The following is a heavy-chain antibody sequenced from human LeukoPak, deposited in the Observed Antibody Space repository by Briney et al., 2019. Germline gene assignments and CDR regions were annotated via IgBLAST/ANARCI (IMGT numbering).Heavy chain of an antibody. CDR1: GGSFSGYY. J-gene: IGHJ4*02. Sequence: KPSETLSLTCAVYGGSFSGYYWSWIRQPPGKGLEWIGEINHSGSTNYNPSLKSRVTISVDTSKNQFSLKLSSVTAADTAVYYCARGRSVRARDGYKPLDYWGQGTLVTVSP. D-gene: IGHD5-24*01. CDR2: INHSGST. V-gene: IGHV4-34*01. CDR3: ARGRSVRARDGYKPLDY.